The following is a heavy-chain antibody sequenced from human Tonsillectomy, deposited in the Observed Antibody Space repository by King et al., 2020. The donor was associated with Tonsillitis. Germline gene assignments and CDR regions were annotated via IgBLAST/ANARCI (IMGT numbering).Heavy chain of an antibody. Sequence: QLVQSGAEVKKPGASVKVSCKASGYTFTAYYMYWVRQAPGQGLEWVGRINPNSGGANYAQKFQGRATMTRDTSISTAYMELSRLRSDDTAVYYCARGPWVYDSSSVAFWGQGTLVTVSS. D-gene: IGHD6-13*01. CDR2: INPNSGGA. CDR1: GYTFTAYY. CDR3: ARGPWVYDSSSVAF. V-gene: IGHV1-2*06. J-gene: IGHJ4*02.